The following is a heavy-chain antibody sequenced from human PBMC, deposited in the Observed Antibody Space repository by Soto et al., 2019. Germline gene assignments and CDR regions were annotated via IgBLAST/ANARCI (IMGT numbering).Heavy chain of an antibody. J-gene: IGHJ6*02. Sequence: SETLSLTCTVSGGSISSSSYYWGWIRQPPGKGLEWIGSIYYSGSTYYNPSLKSRVTISVDTSKNQFSLKLSSVTAADTAVYYCVRTTVTTKTDYYYYGMDVWGQGTTVTVSS. D-gene: IGHD4-17*01. CDR3: VRTTVTTKTDYYYYGMDV. CDR2: IYYSGST. CDR1: GGSISSSSYY. V-gene: IGHV4-39*01.